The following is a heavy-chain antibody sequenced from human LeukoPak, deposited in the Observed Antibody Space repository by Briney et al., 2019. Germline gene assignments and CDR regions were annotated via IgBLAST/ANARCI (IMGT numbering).Heavy chain of an antibody. Sequence: SETLPLTCTVSGGSISSSSYYWGWIRRPPGKGLEWIGSIYYSGSTYYNPSLKSRVTISVDTSKNQFSLKLSSVTAADTAVYYCARQGSYYDFWSGYERGPFDYWGQGTLVTVSS. V-gene: IGHV4-39*01. J-gene: IGHJ4*02. CDR3: ARQGSYYDFWSGYERGPFDY. CDR1: GGSISSSSYY. CDR2: IYYSGST. D-gene: IGHD3-3*01.